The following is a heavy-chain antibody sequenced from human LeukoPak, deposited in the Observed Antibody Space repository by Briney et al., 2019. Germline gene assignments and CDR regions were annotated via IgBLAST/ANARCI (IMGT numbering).Heavy chain of an antibody. CDR3: ARDFPHYYDSSIFDY. CDR1: GFTFSSYS. Sequence: PGGSLRISCAASGFTFSSYSMNWVRQAPGKGLEWVSSISSSSSYIYYADSVKGRFTISRDNAKNSLYLQMNSLRAEDTAVYYCARDFPHYYDSSIFDYWGQGTLVTVSS. CDR2: ISSSSSYI. J-gene: IGHJ4*02. D-gene: IGHD3-22*01. V-gene: IGHV3-21*01.